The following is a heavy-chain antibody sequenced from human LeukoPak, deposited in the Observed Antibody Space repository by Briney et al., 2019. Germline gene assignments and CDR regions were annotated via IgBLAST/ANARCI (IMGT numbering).Heavy chain of an antibody. CDR2: VIPIFGTA. J-gene: IGHJ4*02. Sequence: SVKVSCKASGGTFSMYAISWVRQAPGQGLEWMGGVIPIFGTANYAQKFQGRVTITADESTSTAYMELSSLRSEDTAVYYCARTLSGHYDVLTGYEFGYFDYWGQGTLVTVSS. CDR3: ARTLSGHYDVLTGYEFGYFDY. V-gene: IGHV1-69*01. CDR1: GGTFSMYA. D-gene: IGHD3-9*01.